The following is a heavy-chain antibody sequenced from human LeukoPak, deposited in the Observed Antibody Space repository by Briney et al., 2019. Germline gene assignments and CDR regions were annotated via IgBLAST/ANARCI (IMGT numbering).Heavy chain of an antibody. CDR1: GFTFSSYS. J-gene: IGHJ4*02. D-gene: IGHD3-10*01. Sequence: GGSLRLSCAASGFTFSSYSMNWVRQAPGKGLEWVSSISSSSSYIYYADSVKGRFTISRDNAKNSLYLQMNSLRAEDTAVYYCARDQSITMVRGITRAPPKYWGQGTLVTVPS. CDR3: ARDQSITMVRGITRAPPKY. V-gene: IGHV3-21*01. CDR2: ISSSSSYI.